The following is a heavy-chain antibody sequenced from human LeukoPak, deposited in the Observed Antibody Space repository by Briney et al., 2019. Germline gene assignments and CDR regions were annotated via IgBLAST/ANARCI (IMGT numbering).Heavy chain of an antibody. CDR3: ARGLGDSSGYSDAFDI. D-gene: IGHD3-22*01. Sequence: SVKVSCKASGGTFSSYAISWVRQAPGQGLEWMGGIIPIFGTANYAQKFQGRVTITADESTSTAYMELSSLRSEDTAVYYCARGLGDSSGYSDAFDIWGQGTMVTVPS. V-gene: IGHV1-69*13. CDR2: IIPIFGTA. CDR1: GGTFSSYA. J-gene: IGHJ3*02.